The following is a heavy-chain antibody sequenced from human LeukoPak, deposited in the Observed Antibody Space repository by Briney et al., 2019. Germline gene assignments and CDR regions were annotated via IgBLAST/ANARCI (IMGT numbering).Heavy chain of an antibody. J-gene: IGHJ4*02. V-gene: IGHV3-23*01. D-gene: IGHD6-13*01. CDR2: IGSGSGGST. CDR1: GFTFSNYA. CDR3: ATSSSQF. Sequence: GGSLRLSCAASGFTFSNYAMSWVRQAPGKGLEWVSAIGSGSGGSTYYADSVKGRFTISRDNSKNTLYLQMNSLRAEDTAVYYCATSSSQFWGQGTLVTVSS.